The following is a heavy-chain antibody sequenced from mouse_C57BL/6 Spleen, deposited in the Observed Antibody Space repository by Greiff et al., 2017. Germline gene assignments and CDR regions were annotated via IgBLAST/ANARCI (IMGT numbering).Heavy chain of an antibody. CDR3: ARSSDYVGDY. CDR2: IHPNSGST. V-gene: IGHV1-64*01. Sequence: VQLQQPGAELVKPGASVKLSCKASGYTFTSYWMHWVKQRPGQGLEWIGMIHPNSGSTNYNEKFKSKATLTVNKSSSTAYMQLTSLTSADSAVYYCARSSDYVGDYWGQGTTLTVSS. J-gene: IGHJ2*01. D-gene: IGHD2-13*01. CDR1: GYTFTSYW.